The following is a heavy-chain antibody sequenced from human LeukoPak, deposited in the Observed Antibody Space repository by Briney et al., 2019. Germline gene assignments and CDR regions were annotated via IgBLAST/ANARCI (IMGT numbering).Heavy chain of an antibody. J-gene: IGHJ5*02. CDR3: ARVGTIYYDFWSGYSAVWFDP. Sequence: SETLSLTCAVYGGSFSGYYWSWIRQPPGKGLEWIGEINHSGSTNYNPSLKSRVTISVDTSKNQFPLKLSSVTAADTAVYYCARVGTIYYDFWSGYSAVWFDPWGQGTLVTVSS. CDR1: GGSFSGYY. D-gene: IGHD3-3*01. CDR2: INHSGST. V-gene: IGHV4-34*01.